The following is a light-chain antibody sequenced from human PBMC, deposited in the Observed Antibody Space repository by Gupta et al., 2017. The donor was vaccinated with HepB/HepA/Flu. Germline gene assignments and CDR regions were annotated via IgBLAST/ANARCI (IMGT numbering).Light chain of an antibody. CDR3: QQDNSFPLT. V-gene: IGKV1-5*03. J-gene: IGKJ4*01. CDR1: QSISSW. CDR2: KAS. Sequence: DIQMTQSPSTLSASVGDGVTITCRASQSISSWLAWYQQKPGKAPKLLIYKASNLESGVPSRFSGSGSGTEFGLTISSLQPDDFATYYCQQDNSFPLTFGGGTKVEIK.